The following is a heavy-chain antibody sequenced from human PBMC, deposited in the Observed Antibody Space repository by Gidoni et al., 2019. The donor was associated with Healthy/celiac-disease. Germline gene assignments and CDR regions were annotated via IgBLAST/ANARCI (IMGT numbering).Heavy chain of an antibody. V-gene: IGHV3-21*01. CDR2: ISSSSSYI. CDR3: ARDLPGKGIRSGYFDY. J-gene: IGHJ4*02. D-gene: IGHD3-10*01. CDR1: GFTFSSYS. Sequence: EVHLVESGGGLVKPGGSLRLSCAASGFTFSSYSMNWVRQAPGKGLEWVSSISSSSSYIYYADSVKGRFTISRDNAKNSLYLQMNSLRAEDTAVYYCARDLPGKGIRSGYFDYWGQGTLVTVSS.